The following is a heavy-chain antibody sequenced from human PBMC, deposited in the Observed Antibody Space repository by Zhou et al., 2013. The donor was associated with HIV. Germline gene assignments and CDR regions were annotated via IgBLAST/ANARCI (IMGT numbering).Heavy chain of an antibody. CDR2: IIPIFGTA. D-gene: IGHD2-2*01. V-gene: IGHV1-69*13. CDR1: GGTFSSSA. J-gene: IGHJ2*01. Sequence: QVQLVQSGAEVKKPGSSVKVSCKASGGTFSSSAISWVRQAPGQGLEWMGGIIPIFGTANYAQKFQGRVTITADESTSTAYMELSSLRSEDTAVYYCARMGDCSSTSCYAHDWYFDLWGRGTLGHCLL. CDR3: ARMGDCSSTSCYAHDWYFDL.